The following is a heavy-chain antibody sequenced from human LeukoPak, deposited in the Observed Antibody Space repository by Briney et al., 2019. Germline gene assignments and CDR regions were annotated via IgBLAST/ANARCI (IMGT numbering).Heavy chain of an antibody. CDR2: IYYSGST. V-gene: IGHV4-59*08. CDR1: GGSISSYY. Sequence: SETLSLTCTVSGGSISSYYWSWIRQPPGKGLEWIGYIYYSGSTNYNPSLKSRVTISVDTSKNQFSLKLSSVTAADTAVYYCARGAPVTTGLGFDYWGQGILVTVSS. D-gene: IGHD4-17*01. CDR3: ARGAPVTTGLGFDY. J-gene: IGHJ4*02.